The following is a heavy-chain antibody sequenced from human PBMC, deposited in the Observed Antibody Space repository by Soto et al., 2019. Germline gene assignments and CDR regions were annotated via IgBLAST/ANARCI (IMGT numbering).Heavy chain of an antibody. CDR2: ISGSGVRS. D-gene: IGHD3-16*01. Sequence: EVQLLDSGGGLVQPGGYLRLSCEASGFTFSNSAMTWVRKCTGKGLEWVSGISGSGVRSDYADSVKGRSTSSRDNSKSTLYLQMNSRRAEETAVYYCAKAYFVWSSEQPYYFDYGAQETLVTVSS. J-gene: IGHJ4*02. CDR3: AKAYFVWSSEQPYYFDY. CDR1: GFTFSNSA. V-gene: IGHV3-23*01.